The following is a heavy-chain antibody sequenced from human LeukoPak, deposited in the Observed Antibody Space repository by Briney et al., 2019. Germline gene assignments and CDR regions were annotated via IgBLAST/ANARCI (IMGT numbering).Heavy chain of an antibody. Sequence: SETLSLTCTVSGDSISSSTYYWAWIRQPPGKGLEWLGNLYHSATTSYTPSLMSRVTISVDTSKNQLSLKLSSVTAADTAVYYCARHKSVTYDAFDVWGQGKMVTVSS. D-gene: IGHD2-21*02. CDR1: GDSISSSTYY. V-gene: IGHV4-39*01. CDR3: ARHKSVTYDAFDV. CDR2: LYHSATT. J-gene: IGHJ3*01.